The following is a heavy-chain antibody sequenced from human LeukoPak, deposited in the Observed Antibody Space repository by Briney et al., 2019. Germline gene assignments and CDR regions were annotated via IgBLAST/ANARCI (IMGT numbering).Heavy chain of an antibody. CDR2: IYYSGST. D-gene: IGHD6-6*01. V-gene: IGHV4-59*12. Sequence: SETLSLTCTVSGGSISSYYWSWIRQPPGKGLEWIGYIYYSGSTNYNPSLKSRVTISIDTSQNQFSLKLSSVTAADTAVYYCATGIAARLRLGFWGQGTLVTVSS. CDR3: ATGIAARLRLGF. J-gene: IGHJ4*02. CDR1: GGSISSYY.